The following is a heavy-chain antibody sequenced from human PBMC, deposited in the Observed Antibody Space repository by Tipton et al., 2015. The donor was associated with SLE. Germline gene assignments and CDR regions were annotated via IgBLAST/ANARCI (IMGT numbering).Heavy chain of an antibody. CDR1: GDSISSSSYY. CDR3: ARRNYDVLTGYYDAFDI. V-gene: IGHV4-39*07. D-gene: IGHD3-9*01. CDR2: VYYPGNT. Sequence: TLSLTCIVSGDSISSSSYYWGWIRQPPGKGLEWVGTVYYPGNTFYNPSLKSRVTISVDTSKNQFSLNLSSVTATDTAVYNCARRNYDVLTGYYDAFDIWGQGTMVTVSS. J-gene: IGHJ3*02.